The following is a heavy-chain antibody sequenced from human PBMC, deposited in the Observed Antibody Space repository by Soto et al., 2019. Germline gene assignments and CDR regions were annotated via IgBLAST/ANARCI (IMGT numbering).Heavy chain of an antibody. CDR1: GFTFSSYS. J-gene: IGHJ6*02. D-gene: IGHD1-26*01. V-gene: IGHV3-21*01. Sequence: EVQLVESGGGLVKPGGSLRLSCAASGFTFSSYSMNWVRQAPGKGLEWVSSISSSSSYIYYADSVKGRFTISRDNAKNSLYLQMNSLRAEDTAVYYCVRLMTTRYRGVSYYGMDVWGQGTTVTVSS. CDR2: ISSSSSYI. CDR3: VRLMTTRYRGVSYYGMDV.